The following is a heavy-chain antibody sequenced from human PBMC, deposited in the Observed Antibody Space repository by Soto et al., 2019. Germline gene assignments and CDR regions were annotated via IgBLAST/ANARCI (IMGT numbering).Heavy chain of an antibody. CDR3: ARLFHWVPYYYDSSPYTFEKWFDP. CDR1: GYSISSGDY. CDR2: IYHGVST. J-gene: IGHJ5*02. Sequence: SETLSLTCAVSGYSISSGDYWGWLRQPPGKGLEWIGSIYHGVSTYYNPSLNSRVTLSIDMTNNHVSLILNSVTAADTAVYYCARLFHWVPYYYDSSPYTFEKWFDPLGQGNLFAVSS. V-gene: IGHV4-38-2*01. D-gene: IGHD3-22*01.